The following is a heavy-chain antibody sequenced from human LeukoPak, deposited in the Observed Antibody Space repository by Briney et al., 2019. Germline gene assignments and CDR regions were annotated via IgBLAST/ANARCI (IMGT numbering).Heavy chain of an antibody. CDR2: ISINTDT. J-gene: IGHJ4*02. CDR3: AIAQAWRELFDY. D-gene: IGHD1-26*01. CDR1: GIAVIGNY. V-gene: IGHV3-53*01. Sequence: GGSLTLFCAPSGIAVIGNYMIWVRQPPGKGLEWVSFISINTDTFYADSVRGRFTISRDSSKNTLFLQMNSLRDEDSAVYYCAIAQAWRELFDYWGQGTLVTVSS.